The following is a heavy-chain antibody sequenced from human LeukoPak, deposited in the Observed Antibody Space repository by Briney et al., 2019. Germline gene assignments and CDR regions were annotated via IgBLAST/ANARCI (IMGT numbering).Heavy chain of an antibody. CDR1: GFTLSNYA. CDR2: ISGSGGVA. Sequence: GGSLRLSCAGYGFTLSNYAMSWVRQAPGKGLEWVSGISGSGGVAYYSDSVKDRFTISRDSSKNTLYLQMDSLRVEDTAVYYCAKDVRNTMATGSHWDFWGQGTLVTVSS. J-gene: IGHJ4*02. V-gene: IGHV3-23*01. CDR3: AKDVRNTMATGSHWDF. D-gene: IGHD5-24*01.